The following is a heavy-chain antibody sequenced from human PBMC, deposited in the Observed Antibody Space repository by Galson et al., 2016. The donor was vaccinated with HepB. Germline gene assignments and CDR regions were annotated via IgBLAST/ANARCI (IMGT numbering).Heavy chain of an antibody. CDR1: GYTFTTYG. V-gene: IGHV1-18*01. J-gene: IGHJ4*02. D-gene: IGHD3-22*01. CDR3: AKLTENYCDSSGYFDY. CDR2: ISAYNGDT. Sequence: SVKVSCKASGYTFTTYGISWVRQAPGQGLEWMGWISAYNGDTNYAQKLQGRVTMTTDTSTSTAYMELRSLRSDDTAVYYCAKLTENYCDSSGYFDYWGQGTLVTVSS.